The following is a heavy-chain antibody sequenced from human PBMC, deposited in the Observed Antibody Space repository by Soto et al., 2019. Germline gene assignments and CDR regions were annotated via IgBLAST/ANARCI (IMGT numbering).Heavy chain of an antibody. D-gene: IGHD6-13*01. CDR1: GFTFNSYA. CDR3: AKDGYSSSSWAFDC. J-gene: IGHJ4*02. Sequence: GGSLRLSCAASGFTFNSYAMSWVRLAPGKGLEWVSGITVSGDTTSYADSVKGRFTISRDDSRNTMYLQMNSLRAEDTAVYYCAKDGYSSSSWAFDCWGQGIQVTVSP. CDR2: ITVSGDTT. V-gene: IGHV3-23*01.